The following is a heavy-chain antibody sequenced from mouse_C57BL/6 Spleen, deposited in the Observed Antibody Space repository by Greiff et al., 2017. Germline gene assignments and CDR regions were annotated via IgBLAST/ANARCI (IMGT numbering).Heavy chain of an antibody. Sequence: VQLQQSGAELARPGASVKLSCKASGYTFTSYGISWVKQRTGQGLEWIGEIYPRSGNTYYNQKFKGKATLTVDQSSSTAYMQLNSLTSEDSAVYYCAAHWAYWGQGTLVTVSA. CDR2: IYPRSGNT. V-gene: IGHV1-81*01. CDR3: AAHWAY. D-gene: IGHD1-3*01. J-gene: IGHJ3*01. CDR1: GYTFTSYG.